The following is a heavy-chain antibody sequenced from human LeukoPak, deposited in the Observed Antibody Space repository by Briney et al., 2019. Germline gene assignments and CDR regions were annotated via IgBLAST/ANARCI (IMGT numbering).Heavy chain of an antibody. D-gene: IGHD6-13*01. CDR2: INHSVST. CDR3: ATLKSIAAAGGGNYGMDV. V-gene: IGHV4-34*01. CDR1: SESFIGYY. J-gene: IGHJ6*02. Sequence: SETLSLTCAVYSESFIGYYWSWVRQPPGKGLEWIGEINHSVSTNYNPSLKSRVTISIDTSRNQFSLKLTSVTAADTAVYYCATLKSIAAAGGGNYGMDVWGQGTTVTVSS.